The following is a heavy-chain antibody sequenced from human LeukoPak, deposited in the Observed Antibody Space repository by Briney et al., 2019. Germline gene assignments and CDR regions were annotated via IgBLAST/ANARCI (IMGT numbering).Heavy chain of an antibody. V-gene: IGHV3-66*02. J-gene: IGHJ3*02. CDR3: ASADLVHGAFDI. CDR1: GFTVSSNY. Sequence: GGSLRLSCAASGFTVSSNYMSWVRQAPGKGLEWVSVIYSGGSTYYADTVKGRFTISRDNSKNTLYLQMNSLRAEDTAVYYCASADLVHGAFDIWGQGTMVTVSS. CDR2: IYSGGST.